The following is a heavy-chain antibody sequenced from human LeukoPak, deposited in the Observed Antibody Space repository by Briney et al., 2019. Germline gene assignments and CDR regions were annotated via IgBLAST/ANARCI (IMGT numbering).Heavy chain of an antibody. CDR2: IIPIFGTA. CDR1: GGTFSSYA. CDR3: ARDRRDFWSGYYRSYYLDY. D-gene: IGHD3-3*01. J-gene: IGHJ4*02. V-gene: IGHV1-69*13. Sequence: SVKVSCKASGGTFSSYAISWVRQAPGQGLEWVGGIIPIFGTANYAQKFQGRVTITADESTSTAYMELSSLRSEDTAVYYCARDRRDFWSGYYRSYYLDYWGQGTLVTVSS.